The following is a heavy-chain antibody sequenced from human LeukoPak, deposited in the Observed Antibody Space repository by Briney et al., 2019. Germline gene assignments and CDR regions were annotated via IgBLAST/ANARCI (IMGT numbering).Heavy chain of an antibody. CDR1: GFTFSSYW. V-gene: IGHV3-7*01. CDR3: ARLQQRGAFDM. CDR2: IKQDGSEK. D-gene: IGHD6-13*01. Sequence: GGSLRLSCAASGFTFSSYWMSWVRQAPGKGLEWVANIKQDGSEKYYVDSVKGRFTISRDNAKNSLYVQMSSLRAEDTAVYYCARLQQRGAFDMWGQGTMVTVSS. J-gene: IGHJ3*02.